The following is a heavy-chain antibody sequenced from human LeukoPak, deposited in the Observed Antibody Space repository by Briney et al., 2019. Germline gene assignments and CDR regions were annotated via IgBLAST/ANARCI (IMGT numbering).Heavy chain of an antibody. CDR1: GFTLSSYS. Sequence: GGSLRLSCAASGFTLSSYSMNWVRQAPGKGLEWVSSISSSSSYIYYADSVKGRFTISRDNAKNSLWLQMNSLRAEDTAVYYCARSRDSSGYYSTLDYWGQGTLVTVSS. V-gene: IGHV3-21*01. D-gene: IGHD3-22*01. J-gene: IGHJ4*02. CDR3: ARSRDSSGYYSTLDY. CDR2: ISSSSSYI.